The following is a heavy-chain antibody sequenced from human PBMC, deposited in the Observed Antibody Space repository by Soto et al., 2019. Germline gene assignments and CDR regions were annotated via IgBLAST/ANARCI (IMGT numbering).Heavy chain of an antibody. Sequence: PGGSLRLSCAASGFTFSSYAMHWVRQAPGKGLEWVSSISSSSSYIYYADSVKGRFTISRDNAKNSLYLQMNSLRAEDTAVYYCARVYAGYSSGTHGAFDIWGQGTMVTVSS. D-gene: IGHD6-19*01. CDR2: ISSSSSYI. CDR3: ARVYAGYSSGTHGAFDI. V-gene: IGHV3-21*01. J-gene: IGHJ3*02. CDR1: GFTFSSYA.